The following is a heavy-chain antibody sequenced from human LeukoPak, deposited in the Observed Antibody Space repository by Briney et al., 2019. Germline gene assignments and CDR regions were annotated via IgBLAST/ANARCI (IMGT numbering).Heavy chain of an antibody. CDR3: AKPGARYSMMTIEPTGGVFDI. Sequence: PGGSLRLSCVASGFTFSNYAMSWVRQAPGKGLKWVSGISGNGDRAYYADSVKGRFSISRDNSENTVYLQMNSLRAEDTAVYFCAKPGARYSMMTIEPTGGVFDIWGQGRMVVVSS. V-gene: IGHV3-23*01. J-gene: IGHJ3*02. CDR2: ISGNGDRA. D-gene: IGHD4-11*01. CDR1: GFTFSNYA.